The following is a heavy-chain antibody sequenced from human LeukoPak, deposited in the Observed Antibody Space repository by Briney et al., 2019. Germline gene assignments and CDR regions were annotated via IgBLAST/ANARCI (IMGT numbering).Heavy chain of an antibody. J-gene: IGHJ4*02. CDR2: IIPIFGTA. D-gene: IGHD2-8*01. CDR1: GGTFSSYA. CDR3: ARSSDIVLMVYAIEYYFDY. Sequence: GASVKVSCKASGGTFSSYAISWVRQAPGQGLEWMGRIIPIFGTANYAQKFQGRVTITTDESTSTAYMELSSLRSEDTAVYYCARSSDIVLMVYAIEYYFDYWGQGTLVTVSS. V-gene: IGHV1-69*05.